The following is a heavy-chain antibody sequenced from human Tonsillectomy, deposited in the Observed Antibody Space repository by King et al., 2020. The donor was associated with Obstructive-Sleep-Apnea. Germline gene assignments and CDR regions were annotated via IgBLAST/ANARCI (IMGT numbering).Heavy chain of an antibody. V-gene: IGHV3-33*01. D-gene: IGHD3-9*01. J-gene: IGHJ3*02. Sequence: VQLVESGGGVVQPGRSLRLSCAASGFTFSSYGMHWVRQAPGKGLEWVAVIWYDGSNKYYADSVKGRFTISRDNSKNTLYLQMNSLRAEDTAVYYCARGGLDWLSDAFDIWGQGTMVTVSS. CDR2: IWYDGSNK. CDR1: GFTFSSYG. CDR3: ARGGLDWLSDAFDI.